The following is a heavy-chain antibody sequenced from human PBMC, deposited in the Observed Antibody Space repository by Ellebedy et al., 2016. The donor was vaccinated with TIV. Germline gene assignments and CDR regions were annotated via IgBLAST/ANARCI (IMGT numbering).Heavy chain of an antibody. J-gene: IGHJ4*02. CDR2: ISSSGGTT. D-gene: IGHD2-21*02. Sequence: GESLKISCAASRFTFNRYAMTWVRQAPGKGLEWVSAISSSGGTTYYADSVRGRFTISRDNSKNTMYLQMNSLRAEDTAIYYCAKDRVAVTAPFDYWGQGILVTVSS. CDR1: RFTFNRYA. CDR3: AKDRVAVTAPFDY. V-gene: IGHV3-23*01.